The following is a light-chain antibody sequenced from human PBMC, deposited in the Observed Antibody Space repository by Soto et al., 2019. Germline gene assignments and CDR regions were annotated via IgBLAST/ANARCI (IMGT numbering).Light chain of an antibody. CDR1: QSISTF. CDR2: AAS. J-gene: IGKJ1*01. CDR3: QQSYTTPRT. V-gene: IGKV1-39*01. Sequence: DIQMTQSPSSLSASVGDRVSVTCRASQSISTFLNWYQQRPGQAPKLLIYAASSLQSGGPSRFRGSGSGADFTLTIGSLQPEDFATYYCQQSYTTPRTFGQGTKVEVK.